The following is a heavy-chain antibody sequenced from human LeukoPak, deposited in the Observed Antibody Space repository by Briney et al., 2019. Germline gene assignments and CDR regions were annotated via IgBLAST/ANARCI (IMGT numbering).Heavy chain of an antibody. CDR3: ARAGQLWLIATFDY. J-gene: IGHJ4*02. CDR2: INHSGST. V-gene: IGHV4-34*01. D-gene: IGHD5-18*01. CDR1: GGSFSGYY. Sequence: PSETLSLTCAVYGGSFSGYYWSWIRQPPGKGLEWIGEINHSGSTNYNPSLKSRVTISVDTSKTQSSLKLSSVTAADTAVYYCARAGQLWLIATFDYWGRGTLVTVSS.